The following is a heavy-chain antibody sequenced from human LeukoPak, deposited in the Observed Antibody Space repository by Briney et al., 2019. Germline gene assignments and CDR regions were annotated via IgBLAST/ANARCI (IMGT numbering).Heavy chain of an antibody. J-gene: IGHJ4*02. Sequence: GGSLRLSCAASGFTFSTYAMTWVRQAPGKGLEWVSLISGTGGSTYYADSVKGRFTISRDNSKNTLYLQMNSLRAEDTAVYYCAKDYEFSSARPHYFDYWGQGTLVTVSS. CDR2: ISGTGGST. CDR1: GFTFSTYA. V-gene: IGHV3-23*01. CDR3: AKDYEFSSARPHYFDY. D-gene: IGHD6-6*01.